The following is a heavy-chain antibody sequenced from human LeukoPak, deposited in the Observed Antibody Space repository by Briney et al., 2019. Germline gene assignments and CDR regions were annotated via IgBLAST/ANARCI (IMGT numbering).Heavy chain of an antibody. J-gene: IGHJ5*02. Sequence: ASVKVSCKASGGTFSSYAISWVRQAPGQGLEWMGWISAYNGNTNYAQKLQGRVTMTTDTSTSTAYMELRSLRSDDTAVYYCARTSRYCSSTSCINWFDPWGQGTLVTVSS. CDR3: ARTSRYCSSTSCINWFDP. D-gene: IGHD2-2*01. CDR2: ISAYNGNT. CDR1: GGTFSSYA. V-gene: IGHV1-18*01.